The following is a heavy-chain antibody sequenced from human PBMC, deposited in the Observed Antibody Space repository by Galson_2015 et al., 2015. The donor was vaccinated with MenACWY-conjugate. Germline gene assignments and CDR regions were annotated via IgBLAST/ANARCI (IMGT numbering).Heavy chain of an antibody. V-gene: IGHV4-38-2*01. D-gene: IGHD2/OR15-2a*01. CDR1: RYSISSDRS. CDR2: IYYSGRT. CDR3: ARSLRNPTDAFDI. J-gene: IGHJ3*02. Sequence: LSLTCAVSRYSISSDRSRGWIRQPPGKGLEWIGSIYYSGRTYYNPSLKSRVTISVDTSKNQFSLKVTAVTAADTAVYYCARSLRNPTDAFDIWGQGIMVTVSS.